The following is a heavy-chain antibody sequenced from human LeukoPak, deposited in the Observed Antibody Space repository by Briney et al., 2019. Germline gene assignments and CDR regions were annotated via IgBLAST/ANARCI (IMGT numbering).Heavy chain of an antibody. D-gene: IGHD3-10*01. J-gene: IGHJ2*01. CDR3: AREREVRGVISVDFDL. Sequence: PSETLSLTCTVSGGSISSYYWGWIRQPPGKGLEWIGSIYYSGSTYYNPSLKSRVTISVDTSKNQFSLKLSSVTAADTAVYYCAREREVRGVISVDFDLWGRGTLVTVSS. CDR2: IYYSGST. V-gene: IGHV4-39*07. CDR1: GGSISSYY.